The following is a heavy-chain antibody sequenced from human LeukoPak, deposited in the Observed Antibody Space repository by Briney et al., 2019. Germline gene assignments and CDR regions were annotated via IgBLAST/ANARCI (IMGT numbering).Heavy chain of an antibody. J-gene: IGHJ6*02. V-gene: IGHV3-30-3*01. D-gene: IGHD6-6*01. CDR3: ARGHSSSSVYYYYGMDV. Sequence: PGGSLRLSCAASGFTFSIYAMHWVREAPGKGLEGVAVISYDGSNKYYADSVKGRFTISRDNSKNTLYLQMNSLRAEDTAVYYCARGHSSSSVYYYYGMDVWGQGTTVTVSS. CDR2: ISYDGSNK. CDR1: GFTFSIYA.